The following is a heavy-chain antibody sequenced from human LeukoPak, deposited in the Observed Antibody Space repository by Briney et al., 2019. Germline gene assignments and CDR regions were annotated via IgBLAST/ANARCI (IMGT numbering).Heavy chain of an antibody. CDR3: ARGSRYYYDSSAKGPDY. CDR2: ISSSGSTI. Sequence: GGSLRLSCAASGFTFSDYYMSWIRQAPGKGLEWVSYISSSGSTIYYADSVKGRFTISRDNAKNSLYPQMNSLRAEDTAVYYCARGSRYYYDSSAKGPDYWGQGTLVTVSS. V-gene: IGHV3-11*04. CDR1: GFTFSDYY. D-gene: IGHD3-22*01. J-gene: IGHJ4*02.